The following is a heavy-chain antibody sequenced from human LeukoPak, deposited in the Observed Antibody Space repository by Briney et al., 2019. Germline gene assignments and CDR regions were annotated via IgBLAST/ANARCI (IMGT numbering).Heavy chain of an antibody. D-gene: IGHD6-19*01. CDR3: ARTRAVGNWFDP. CDR2: IYHSGST. J-gene: IGHJ5*02. V-gene: IGHV4-30-2*01. Sequence: SETLSLTGAVSGGSISSGGYSWSWIRQPPGKGLEWIGYIYHSGSTYYNPSLKSRVTISVDRSKNQFSLKLSSVTAADTAVYYCARTRAVGNWFDPWGQGTLVTVSS. CDR1: GGSISSGGYS.